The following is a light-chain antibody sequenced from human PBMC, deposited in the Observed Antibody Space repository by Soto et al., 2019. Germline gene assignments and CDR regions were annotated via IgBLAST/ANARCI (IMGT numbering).Light chain of an antibody. CDR3: QSYDNSLSAFV. V-gene: IGLV1-40*01. J-gene: IGLJ2*01. CDR1: SSNIGAYYV. Sequence: QAVVTQPPSVSGAPGQRVTISCTGSSSNIGAYYVVHWYQQLPGAAPKLLIYGSTNRPSGVPDRFSGSKSGTSASLAITGLQAEDEADYYCQSYDNSLSAFVFGGGTQLTVL. CDR2: GST.